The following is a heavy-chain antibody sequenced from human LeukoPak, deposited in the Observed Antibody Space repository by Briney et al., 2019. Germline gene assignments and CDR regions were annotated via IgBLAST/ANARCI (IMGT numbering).Heavy chain of an antibody. Sequence: TSETLSLTCTISGGSVSDYYWSWIRQSPGKGLEWIGYIYYTGSTTYNPSLKSRVTISVDTSKNQFSLKLSSVTAADTAVYYCARLTMIAYMDVWGKGTTVTVSS. D-gene: IGHD3-22*01. CDR1: GGSVSDYY. CDR3: ARLTMIAYMDV. J-gene: IGHJ6*03. V-gene: IGHV4-59*02. CDR2: IYYTGST.